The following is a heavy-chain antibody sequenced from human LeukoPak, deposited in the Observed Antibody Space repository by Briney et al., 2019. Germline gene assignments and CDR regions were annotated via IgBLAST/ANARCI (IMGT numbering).Heavy chain of an antibody. D-gene: IGHD3-10*01. J-gene: IGHJ4*02. CDR2: MLGSSRDS. CDR3: AKDEPVTGVNYFAS. CDR1: GFTFRSYA. Sequence: GGSLRLSCSASGFTFRSYAMSWVRQAPGKGLEWVSGMLGSSRDSSYIDSVKGRSTISRDESKNTLYLQMNSLRAEDPAVYYCAKDEPVTGVNYFASWGQGTLVTVSS. V-gene: IGHV3-23*01.